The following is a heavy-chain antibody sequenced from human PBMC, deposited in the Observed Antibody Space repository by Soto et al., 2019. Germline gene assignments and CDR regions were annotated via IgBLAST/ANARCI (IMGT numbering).Heavy chain of an antibody. CDR2: ITSSGTTV. J-gene: IGHJ4*02. D-gene: IGHD6-13*01. CDR3: ARGSSNWAYYFDF. Sequence: EVHLVESGGGLVQPGGSLRLSCAASGFTFSSYSLNWVRQAPGKGLERVSYITSSGTTVYYADSVRGRFTISRDNAKNSLYLQMHSLRDDDTAVYYCARGSSNWAYYFDFWGQGTLVTVSS. V-gene: IGHV3-48*02. CDR1: GFTFSSYS.